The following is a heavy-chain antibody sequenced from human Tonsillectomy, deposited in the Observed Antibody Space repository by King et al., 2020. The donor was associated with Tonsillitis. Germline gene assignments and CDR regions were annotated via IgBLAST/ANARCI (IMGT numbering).Heavy chain of an antibody. CDR2: IFHSGST. Sequence: QLQESGPGLVKPSETLSLTCTVSGGSISSSSCFWGWIRQPPGKGLEWIGSIFHSGSTYYNPSLKSRGTISVDTSKKQFSLKLSSVTAADTAVYYCARRMAVAGAPFDDWGQGTLVTVSS. CDR1: GGSISSSSCF. D-gene: IGHD6-19*01. CDR3: ARRMAVAGAPFDD. V-gene: IGHV4-39*01. J-gene: IGHJ4*02.